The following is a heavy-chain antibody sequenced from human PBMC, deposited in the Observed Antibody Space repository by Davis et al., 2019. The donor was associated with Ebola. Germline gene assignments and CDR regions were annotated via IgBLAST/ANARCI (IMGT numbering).Heavy chain of an antibody. CDR2: INWNGGST. CDR3: ARGPHSGYYSRFHY. D-gene: IGHD2/OR15-2a*01. V-gene: IGHV3-20*04. J-gene: IGHJ4*02. Sequence: GESLKISCVGSGFRFDDYGMIWVRQAPGKGLEWVSGINWNGGSTGYADPVKGRFTIFRDNAKNSLYLQMSSLRPEDTAFYYCARGPHSGYYSRFHYWGQGMLVTVSS. CDR1: GFRFDDYG.